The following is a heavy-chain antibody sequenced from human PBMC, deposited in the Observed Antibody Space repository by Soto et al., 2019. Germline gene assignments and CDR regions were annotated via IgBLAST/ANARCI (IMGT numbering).Heavy chain of an antibody. CDR3: ASLMSSGYYYGMDV. J-gene: IGHJ6*02. Sequence: QVQLVQSGAEVKKPGYTLNVSCKASGGTFSSYTISWVRQAPGQGLEWMGRIIPILGIANYAQKFQGRVTITADKSTSTAYMELSSLRSEDTAVYYCASLMSSGYYYGMDVWGQGTTVTVSS. D-gene: IGHD3-10*01. CDR2: IIPILGIA. V-gene: IGHV1-69*02. CDR1: GGTFSSYT.